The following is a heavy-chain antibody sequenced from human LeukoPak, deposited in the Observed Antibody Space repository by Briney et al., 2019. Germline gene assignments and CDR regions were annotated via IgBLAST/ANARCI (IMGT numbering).Heavy chain of an antibody. CDR3: ARVLGSGSDYYYYGMDV. CDR1: GFTFSNYW. J-gene: IGHJ6*02. Sequence: GGSLRLSCAASGFTFSNYWMTWVRQAPGKGLEWVANIKKDGSEKYYVESLEGRFAISRDNVKNSLYLQMNSLRAEDTAVYYCARVLGSGSDYYYYGMDVWGQGTTVTVSS. D-gene: IGHD3-10*01. V-gene: IGHV3-7*01. CDR2: IKKDGSEK.